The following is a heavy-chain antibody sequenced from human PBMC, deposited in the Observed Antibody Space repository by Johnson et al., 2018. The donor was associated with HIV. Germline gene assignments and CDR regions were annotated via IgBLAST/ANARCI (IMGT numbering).Heavy chain of an antibody. J-gene: IGHJ3*02. CDR1: GFTFGIYG. V-gene: IGHV3-30*03. CDR3: ARLPSGYSRDDLDI. CDR2: ISYDGSNE. D-gene: IGHD5-18*01. Sequence: VQLVESGGGVVQPGTSLRLSCAASGFTFGIYGMHWVRQAPGKGLEWVALISYDGSNEYYGDSVKGRFSISRDNSKNTLYLQMNSLRAEDTALYYCARLPSGYSRDDLDIWGQGTMVTVSS.